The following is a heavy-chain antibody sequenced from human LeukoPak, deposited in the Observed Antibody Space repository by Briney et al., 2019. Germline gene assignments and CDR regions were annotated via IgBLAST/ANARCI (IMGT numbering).Heavy chain of an antibody. D-gene: IGHD3-22*01. CDR1: GGSISNYY. J-gene: IGHJ4*02. CDR3: ARDPSGYFNY. CDR2: IYYSGST. V-gene: IGHV4-59*01. Sequence: SETLSLTCTVSGGSISNYYWSWIRQPPGKGLEWIGYIYYSGSTNYNPSLKSRVTISVDTSKNQFSLKLSSVTAADTAVYYCARDPSGYFNYWGQGTLATVSS.